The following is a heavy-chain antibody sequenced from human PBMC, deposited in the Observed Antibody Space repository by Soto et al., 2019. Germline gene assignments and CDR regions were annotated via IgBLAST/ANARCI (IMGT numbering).Heavy chain of an antibody. CDR1: GGSISSYY. Sequence: QVQLQESGPGLVKPSETLSLTCTVSGGSISSYYWSWIRQPPGKGLEWIGYIYYSGRTNYNPSLKSRATISVDTSKNQFSLKLSSVTAADTAVYYCARHPPYSSSWYYFDYWGQGTLVTVSS. CDR3: ARHPPYSSSWYYFDY. J-gene: IGHJ4*02. V-gene: IGHV4-59*08. CDR2: IYYSGRT. D-gene: IGHD6-13*01.